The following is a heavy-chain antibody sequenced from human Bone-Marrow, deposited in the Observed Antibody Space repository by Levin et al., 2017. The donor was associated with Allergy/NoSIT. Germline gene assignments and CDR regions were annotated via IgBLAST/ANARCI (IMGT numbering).Heavy chain of an antibody. D-gene: IGHD6-13*01. Sequence: PGGSLRLSCAASGFTFSNYWMTWVRQAPGKGLEWVANIKKDGSEKYYVDSVKGRFTISRDNAKNSFYLQMNSLRAEDTAMYYCVAGIYSADHWGQGTLVTVSS. CDR1: GFTFSNYW. J-gene: IGHJ4*02. CDR3: VAGIYSADH. CDR2: IKKDGSEK. V-gene: IGHV3-7*01.